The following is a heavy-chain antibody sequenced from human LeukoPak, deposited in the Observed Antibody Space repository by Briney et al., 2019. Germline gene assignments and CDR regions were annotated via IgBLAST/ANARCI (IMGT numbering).Heavy chain of an antibody. CDR1: GYTFTSYG. CDR3: ARDLGRWELPYYFDY. Sequence: ASVKVSCKASGYTFTSYGISWVRQAPGQGLEWMGWISAYNGNTNYAQKLQGRVTMTTDTSTSTAYMELRSLRSDDTAVYYCARDLGRWELPYYFDYWGQGTLVTVSS. J-gene: IGHJ4*02. D-gene: IGHD1-26*01. CDR2: ISAYNGNT. V-gene: IGHV1-18*01.